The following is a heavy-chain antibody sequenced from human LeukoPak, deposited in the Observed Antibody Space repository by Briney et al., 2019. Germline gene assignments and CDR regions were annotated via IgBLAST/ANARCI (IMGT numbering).Heavy chain of an antibody. CDR1: GFTFDDYG. CDR2: INWNGGST. Sequence: PGGSLRLSCAASGFTFDDYGMSWVRQAPGKGLEWVSGINWNGGSTGYADSVKGRFTISRDNAKNSLYLQMNSLRAEDTAVYYCARDAVRGRYYYYGMDVWGQGTTVTVSS. CDR3: ARDAVRGRYYYYGMDV. D-gene: IGHD3-10*01. J-gene: IGHJ6*02. V-gene: IGHV3-20*04.